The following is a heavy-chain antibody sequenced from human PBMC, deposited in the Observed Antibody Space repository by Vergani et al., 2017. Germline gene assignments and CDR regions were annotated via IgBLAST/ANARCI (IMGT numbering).Heavy chain of an antibody. Sequence: QVQLQESGPGLVKPSETLSLTCTVSNYSISRGYFWGWIRRPPGKGLEWIASFHHTGMTYNNPSLKSRVTISVDTSKNLISLKLNSVTAADTALYYCARASLRALVGYYYYMDVWGKGKTVVVSS. CDR2: FHHTGMT. CDR1: NYSISRGYF. V-gene: IGHV4-38-2*02. J-gene: IGHJ6*03. CDR3: ARASLRALVGYYYYMDV. D-gene: IGHD3-16*02.